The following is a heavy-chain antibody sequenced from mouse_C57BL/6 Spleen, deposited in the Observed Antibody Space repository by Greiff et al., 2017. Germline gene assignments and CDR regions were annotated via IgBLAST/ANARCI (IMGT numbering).Heavy chain of an antibody. J-gene: IGHJ4*01. Sequence: DVMLVESGGGLVKPGGSLKLSCAASGFTFSDYGMHWVRQAPEKGLEWVAYISSGSSTIYYADTVKGRFTISRDNAKNTLFLQMTSLRSEDTAMYYCARGGTGTDAMDYWGQGTSVTVSS. CDR1: GFTFSDYG. D-gene: IGHD4-1*01. CDR3: ARGGTGTDAMDY. CDR2: ISSGSSTI. V-gene: IGHV5-17*01.